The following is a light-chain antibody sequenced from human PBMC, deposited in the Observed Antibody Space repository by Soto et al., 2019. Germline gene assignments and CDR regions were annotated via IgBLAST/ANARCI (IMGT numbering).Light chain of an antibody. CDR1: QSVSSY. CDR2: DAS. CDR3: QQRSNWPPMYT. V-gene: IGKV3-11*01. J-gene: IGKJ2*01. Sequence: EIVLTQSPATLSLSPGERATLSCRASQSVSSYLAWYQQKPGQAPRLLIYDASNRATGIPARFSGSGSGTEFTLTISSLEPEDFAVYYCQQRSNWPPMYTLGQGTKLEIK.